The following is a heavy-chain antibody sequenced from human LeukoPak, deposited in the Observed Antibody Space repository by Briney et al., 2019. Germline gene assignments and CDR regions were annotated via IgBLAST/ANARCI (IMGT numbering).Heavy chain of an antibody. D-gene: IGHD6-25*01. CDR3: AREGYSTGD. CDR1: GGSISSYY. J-gene: IGHJ4*02. Sequence: PSETLSLTCTVSGGSISSYYWSWIRQPPGKGLEWIGYIYYSGSTNYNPSLKSRVTISVDTSKNQFSLKLSSVTAADTAVYYCAREGYSTGDWGQGTLVTVSS. CDR2: IYYSGST. V-gene: IGHV4-59*01.